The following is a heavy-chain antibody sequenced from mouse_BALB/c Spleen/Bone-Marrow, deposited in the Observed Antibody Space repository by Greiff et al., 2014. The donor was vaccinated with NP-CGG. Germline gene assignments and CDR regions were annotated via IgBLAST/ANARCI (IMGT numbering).Heavy chain of an antibody. CDR1: GYTFTGYW. J-gene: IGHJ2*01. Sequence: QVQLQQSGAELARPGASVKLSCKASGYTFTGYWMQWVKQRPGQGLEWIGIIYPGDGDTRYTQKFKGKATLTADKSSSTAYMQLRNLASEDSAVYYCVRVFYDSTSAYWGQGTTLTVSS. V-gene: IGHV1-87*01. CDR3: VRVFYDSTSAY. D-gene: IGHD1-1*01. CDR2: IYPGDGDT.